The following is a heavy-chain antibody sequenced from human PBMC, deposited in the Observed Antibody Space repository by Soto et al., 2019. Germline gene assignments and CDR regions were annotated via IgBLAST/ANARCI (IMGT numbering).Heavy chain of an antibody. Sequence: ASVKVSCKASGYTFTSYYMHWVRQAPGQGLEWMGIINPSGGSTSYAQKLQGRVTMTRDTSTSTVYMELSSLRSEDTAVYYCARDLDVVVPAAPFFYYYGMDVWGQGTTVTVSS. D-gene: IGHD2-2*01. J-gene: IGHJ6*02. CDR2: INPSGGST. CDR1: GYTFTSYY. CDR3: ARDLDVVVPAAPFFYYYGMDV. V-gene: IGHV1-46*01.